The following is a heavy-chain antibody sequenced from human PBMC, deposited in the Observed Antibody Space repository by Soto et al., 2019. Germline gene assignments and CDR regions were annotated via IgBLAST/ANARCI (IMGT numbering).Heavy chain of an antibody. V-gene: IGHV4-31*03. CDR1: GGSITTGGHY. CDR2: IFDSETT. J-gene: IGHJ6*02. CDR3: ARDRVLQV. Sequence: SETLSLTCTVSGGSITTGGHYWSWIRHLPGKGLEWIGYIFDSETTYYNPSLKSRVTTSVDTSKNQFSLKLTSVTAADTAVYYCARDRVLQVWGQGTTVTVYS. D-gene: IGHD3-10*01.